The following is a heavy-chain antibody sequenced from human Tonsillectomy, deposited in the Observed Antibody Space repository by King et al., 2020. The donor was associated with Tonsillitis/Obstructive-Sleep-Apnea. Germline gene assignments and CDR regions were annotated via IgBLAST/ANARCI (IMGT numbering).Heavy chain of an antibody. CDR1: GFTFSSHW. V-gene: IGHV3-74*01. CDR3: ARAQSGTLDY. CDR2: INTDGRTT. D-gene: IGHD1-1*01. Sequence: VQLVESGGGLVQPGGSLRLSCAASGFTFSSHWMHWVRQAPGKGLEWVSRINTDGRTTSYADSGKGRFTISRDNAKNALYLQMHSLRAEDTAVYYCARAQSGTLDYWGQGTLVTVSS. J-gene: IGHJ4*02.